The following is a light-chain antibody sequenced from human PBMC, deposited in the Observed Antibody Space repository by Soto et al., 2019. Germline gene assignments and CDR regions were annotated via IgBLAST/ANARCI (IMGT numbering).Light chain of an antibody. V-gene: IGKV1-5*03. CDR2: KAS. Sequence: DIQMTPSPSTLSGSVVDRVTITCRASQTISSWLAWYQQKPGKAPKLLIYKASTLKSGVPSRFSGSGSGTEFTLTISSLQPEDFATYYCQQYNSYSLTWTFGQGTRLEIK. CDR1: QTISSW. CDR3: QQYNSYSLTWT. J-gene: IGKJ5*01.